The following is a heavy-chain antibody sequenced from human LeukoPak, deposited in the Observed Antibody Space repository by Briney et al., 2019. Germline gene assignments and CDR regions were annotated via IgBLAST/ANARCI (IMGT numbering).Heavy chain of an antibody. D-gene: IGHD2-8*01. J-gene: IGHJ4*02. V-gene: IGHV3-48*03. CDR3: AREPGFCTNGVCYTRAFDY. Sequence: GGSLRLSCAASGFTFSSYEMNWVRQAPGKGLEWVSYISSSGSTIYYADSVKGRFTISRGNAKNSLYLQMNSLRAEDTAVYYCAREPGFCTNGVCYTRAFDYWGQGTLVTVSS. CDR1: GFTFSSYE. CDR2: ISSSGSTI.